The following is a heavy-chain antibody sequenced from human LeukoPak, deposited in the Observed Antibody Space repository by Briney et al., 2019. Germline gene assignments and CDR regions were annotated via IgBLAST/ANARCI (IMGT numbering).Heavy chain of an antibody. J-gene: IGHJ4*02. Sequence: GGSLRLSCAASGFTFSSDGVSWVRQAPGEGLEWVSGISGSGHRTYYADSVKGRFTISRKNFKSTLYLQINSLRAEEPAVYYCAKDWGDYFDYVWGSFTSFDSWGQGTLVTVSS. V-gene: IGHV3-23*01. CDR3: AKDWGDYFDYVWGSFTSFDS. D-gene: IGHD3-16*01. CDR2: ISGSGHRT. CDR1: GFTFSSDG.